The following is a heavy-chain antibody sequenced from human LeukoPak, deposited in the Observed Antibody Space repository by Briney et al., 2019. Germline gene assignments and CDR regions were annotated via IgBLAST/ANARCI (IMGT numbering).Heavy chain of an antibody. Sequence: GASVKVSCKASGYTFTSYYMHWVRQAPGQGLEWMGIINPGGGSASYAQKFQGRVTMTRDTPTSTVYMELSSLRSEDTAVYYCARDLVTTVTRYFDYWGQGTLVTVSS. CDR1: GYTFTSYY. J-gene: IGHJ4*02. V-gene: IGHV1-46*01. CDR3: ARDLVTTVTRYFDY. D-gene: IGHD4-17*01. CDR2: INPGGGSA.